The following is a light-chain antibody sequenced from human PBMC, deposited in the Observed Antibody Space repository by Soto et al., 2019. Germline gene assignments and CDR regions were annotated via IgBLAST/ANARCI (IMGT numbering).Light chain of an antibody. CDR3: SSYSSSSTV. CDR2: EVT. J-gene: IGLJ1*01. Sequence: QSALTQPPSASGSPGQSVTISCTGTSSDVGGYNYVSWYQQHPGKAPKLMIYEVTQRPSGVPDRFSGSKSGNTASLTVSGLQAEDEADYYCSSYSSSSTVFGTGTKLTVL. CDR1: SSDVGGYNY. V-gene: IGLV2-8*01.